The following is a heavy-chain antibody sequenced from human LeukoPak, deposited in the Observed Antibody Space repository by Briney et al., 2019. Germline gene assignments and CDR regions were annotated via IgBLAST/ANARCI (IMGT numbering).Heavy chain of an antibody. Sequence: GALRLSCAASGFTFSSYAMHWVRQAPGKGLEWVAVISYDGSNKYYADSVKGRFTISRDNSKNTLYLQMNSLRAEDTAVYYCARATSSGWPMGYFDYWGQGTLVTVSS. CDR2: ISYDGSNK. V-gene: IGHV3-30*04. J-gene: IGHJ4*02. D-gene: IGHD6-19*01. CDR3: ARATSSGWPMGYFDY. CDR1: GFTFSSYA.